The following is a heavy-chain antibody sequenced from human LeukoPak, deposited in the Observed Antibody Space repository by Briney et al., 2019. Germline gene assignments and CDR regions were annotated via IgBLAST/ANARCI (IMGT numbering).Heavy chain of an antibody. CDR2: IKSDGSEK. Sequence: GGSLRLSCAASGFTFSSYWMSWVRQAPGKGLERVANIKSDGSEKNYVDSVKGRFTISRDNAKNSLYLQMNSPRAEDTAVFYCAGFRWGYGLDVWGQGTTVTVSS. CDR3: AGFRWGYGLDV. D-gene: IGHD3-16*01. CDR1: GFTFSSYW. J-gene: IGHJ6*02. V-gene: IGHV3-7*01.